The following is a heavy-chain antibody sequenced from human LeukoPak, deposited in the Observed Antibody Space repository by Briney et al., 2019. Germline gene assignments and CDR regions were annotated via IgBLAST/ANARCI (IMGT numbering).Heavy chain of an antibody. V-gene: IGHV4-39*01. J-gene: IGHJ5*02. Sequence: SETLSLTCTVSGGSISSGGYYWGWIRQPPGKGLEWIGSIYYSGSTYYNPSLKSRVTISVDTSKNQFSLKLSSVTAADTAVYYCARHGGFLATPIRWWFDPWGQGTLVTVSS. D-gene: IGHD2/OR15-2a*01. CDR1: GGSISSGGYY. CDR3: ARHGGFLATPIRWWFDP. CDR2: IYYSGST.